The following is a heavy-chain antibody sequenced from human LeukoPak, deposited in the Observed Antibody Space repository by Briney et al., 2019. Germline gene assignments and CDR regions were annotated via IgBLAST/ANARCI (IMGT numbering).Heavy chain of an antibody. CDR3: ARGRYSSGWTYFDY. D-gene: IGHD6-19*01. Sequence: GGSLRLSCAASGFTFSSYAMHWVRQAPGKGLEWVAVISYDGSNKYYADSVKGRFTISRDNSKNTLYPQMNSLRAEDTAVYYCARGRYSSGWTYFDYWGQGTLVTVSS. V-gene: IGHV3-30-3*01. J-gene: IGHJ4*02. CDR2: ISYDGSNK. CDR1: GFTFSSYA.